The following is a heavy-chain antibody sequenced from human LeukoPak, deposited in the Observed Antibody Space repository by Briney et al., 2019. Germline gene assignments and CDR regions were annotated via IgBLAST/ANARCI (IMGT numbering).Heavy chain of an antibody. CDR2: IIICGDSI. J-gene: IGHJ4*02. V-gene: IGHV3-11*04. D-gene: IGHD3-3*01. Sequence: SFIIICGDSIHSADSGRGRFTISSDNAKNSLFLQMNSLRAEDTAVYYCARDGDQVYDVYDYWGQGTLVTVSS. CDR3: ARDGDQVYDVYDY.